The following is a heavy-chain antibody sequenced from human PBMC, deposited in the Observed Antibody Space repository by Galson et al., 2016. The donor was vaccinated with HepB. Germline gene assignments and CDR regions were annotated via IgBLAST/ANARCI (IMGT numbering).Heavy chain of an antibody. Sequence: SVKVSCKASGYPFSSFDINWVRQATGQGLEWMGWMNTINGKTGYAQKFQGRVTMTRDTSITTAYMELTNLTLEDTAIYYCARVAGRVVEIDNWDKGTPGSVSS. CDR1: GYPFSSFD. V-gene: IGHV1-8*01. CDR2: MNTINGKT. D-gene: IGHD5-24*01. CDR3: ARVAGRVVEIDN. J-gene: IGHJ4*02.